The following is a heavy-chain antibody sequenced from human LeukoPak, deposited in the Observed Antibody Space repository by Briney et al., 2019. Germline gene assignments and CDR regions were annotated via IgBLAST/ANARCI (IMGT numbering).Heavy chain of an antibody. CDR3: ARDSITMIVVVTALDY. J-gene: IGHJ4*02. D-gene: IGHD3-22*01. V-gene: IGHV1-18*01. CDR2: ISAYNGNT. Sequence: GASVKVSCKASGYTFTSYGISWVRQAPGQGLEWMGWISAYNGNTNYAQKLQGRVTMTTDTSTSTAYMELRSLRSDDTAVYYCARDSITMIVVVTALDYWGQGTLVTVSS. CDR1: GYTFTSYG.